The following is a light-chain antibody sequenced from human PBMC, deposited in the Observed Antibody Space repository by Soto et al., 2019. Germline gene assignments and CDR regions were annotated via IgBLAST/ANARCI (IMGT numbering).Light chain of an antibody. CDR2: DNN. Sequence: QSVLTQPPSVSAAPGQTVTISCSGSSSNIGNNYVSWYQQLPGSAPTLLIYDNNKRPSGIPDRFSGSKSGTSATLGITGLQTGDEADYYCGTWDSDLSAGLFGGGTKLTVL. V-gene: IGLV1-51*01. J-gene: IGLJ3*02. CDR3: GTWDSDLSAGL. CDR1: SSNIGNNY.